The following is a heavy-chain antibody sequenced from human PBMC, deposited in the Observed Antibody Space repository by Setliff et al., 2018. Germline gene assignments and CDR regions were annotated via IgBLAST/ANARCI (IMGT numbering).Heavy chain of an antibody. D-gene: IGHD2-8*02. V-gene: IGHV1-18*01. J-gene: IGHJ1*01. Sequence: ASVKVSCKASGYIFTDYGITWVRQAPGQGLEWMGWISGYTGNTNYAHKLQGRVTLTTDTSTGTAYMELRSLRSGDTAVYYCSRLVRYCTVTSCQRASGGEHWGQGTLVTVSS. CDR2: ISGYTGNT. CDR1: GYIFTDYG. CDR3: SRLVRYCTVTSCQRASGGEH.